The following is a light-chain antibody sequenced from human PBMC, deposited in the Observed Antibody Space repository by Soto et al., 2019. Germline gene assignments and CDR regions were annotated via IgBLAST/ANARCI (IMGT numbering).Light chain of an antibody. V-gene: IGKV1-5*01. CDR2: DAS. Sequence: DFQMTQSPSTLAASLGDRVTITCRASQNIRSRLAWFQQKPGKAPKLLIYDASSLESGVPQRFSGSGSGTEFTLTISSLEPEDFAVYYCQQRSNWHPSTFGQGTRLEIK. CDR1: QNIRSR. J-gene: IGKJ5*01. CDR3: QQRSNWHPST.